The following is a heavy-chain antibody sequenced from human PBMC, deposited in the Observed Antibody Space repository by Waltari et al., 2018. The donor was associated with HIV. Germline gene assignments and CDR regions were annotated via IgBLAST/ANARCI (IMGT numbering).Heavy chain of an antibody. D-gene: IGHD3-10*01. Sequence: QVQLVQSGAEVKKPGSSVKVSCKASGGAFLRHTFNWVREAPGQGLEWMGRSIPMFGTANYARKFQGRVTITADKSTTTAYMELNGLRIDDTAVYYCASARETMGVDFDSWGQGTLVTVS. CDR1: GGAFLRHT. CDR2: SIPMFGTA. J-gene: IGHJ5*01. CDR3: ASARETMGVDFDS. V-gene: IGHV1-69*08.